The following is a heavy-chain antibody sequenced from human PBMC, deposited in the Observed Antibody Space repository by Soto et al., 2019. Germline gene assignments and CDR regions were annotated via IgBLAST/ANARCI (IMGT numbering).Heavy chain of an antibody. J-gene: IGHJ6*03. Sequence: SETLSLTCTVSGGSISSYYWSWIRQPPGKGLEWIGYIYYSGSTNYNPSLKSRVTISVDTSKNQFSLKLSSVTAADTAVYYCARQHYDFWSGYSYYYMDVWGKGTTVTVSS. CDR3: ARQHYDFWSGYSYYYMDV. V-gene: IGHV4-59*01. CDR2: IYYSGST. CDR1: GGSISSYY. D-gene: IGHD3-3*01.